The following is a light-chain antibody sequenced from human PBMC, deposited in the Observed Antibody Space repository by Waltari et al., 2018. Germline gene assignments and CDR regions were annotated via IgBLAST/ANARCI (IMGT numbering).Light chain of an antibody. CDR3: QQYNNWPRT. Sequence: EIVMTQSPATLSGSPGERATPPCRASQSVSSNLTWYQQKPGQAPRLLIYGASTRATGIPARFSGSGSGTEFTLTISSLQSEDFAVYYCQQYNNWPRTFGQGTKVEIK. CDR1: QSVSSN. J-gene: IGKJ1*01. CDR2: GAS. V-gene: IGKV3-15*01.